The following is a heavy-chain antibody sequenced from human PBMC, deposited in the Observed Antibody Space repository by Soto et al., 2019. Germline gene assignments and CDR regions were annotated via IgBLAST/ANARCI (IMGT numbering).Heavy chain of an antibody. CDR1: GDSVSSNSAA. CDR2: TYYRSRWYN. V-gene: IGHV6-1*01. D-gene: IGHD1-7*01. J-gene: IGHJ6*03. CDR3: AGTTSHQWYYMDV. Sequence: SQTLSVTCAISGDSVSSNSAAWNWIRLSPSRGLEWLARTYYRSRWYNDYAVFVRSRITVNPDTSKNQFSLQLTSVTPEDTAVYYCAGTTSHQWYYMDVWGKGTTVTVSS.